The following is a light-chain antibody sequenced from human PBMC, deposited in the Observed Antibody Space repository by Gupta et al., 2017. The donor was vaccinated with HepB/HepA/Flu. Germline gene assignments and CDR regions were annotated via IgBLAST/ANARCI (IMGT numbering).Light chain of an antibody. CDR3: AAWDDSLNGWV. J-gene: IGLJ3*02. CDR2: YDD. Sequence: HSVLTQPPSVSEAPRQRVTLSRSGSSSNIGNNAVNWYQQLPGKAPKLLIYYDDLLPSGVSDRFSGSKSGTSASLAISRLQSEDEADYYCAAWDDSLNGWVFGGGTKLTVL. V-gene: IGLV1-36*01. CDR1: SSNIGNNA.